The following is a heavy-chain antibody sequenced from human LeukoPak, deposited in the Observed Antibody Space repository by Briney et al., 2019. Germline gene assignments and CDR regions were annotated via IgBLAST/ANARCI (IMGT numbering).Heavy chain of an antibody. CDR2: SSGNGGSI. J-gene: IGHJ4*02. CDR1: GFSFNDYA. Sequence: PGGSLRLSCAASGFSFNDYAMSWVRQAPGKGLEWVSGSSGNGGSIHYADPVKGRFTISRDNSKNTLYLQMNSLRAEDTAVYYCARRSSSWLFDYWGQGTLVTVSS. V-gene: IGHV3-23*01. CDR3: ARRSSSWLFDY. D-gene: IGHD2-2*01.